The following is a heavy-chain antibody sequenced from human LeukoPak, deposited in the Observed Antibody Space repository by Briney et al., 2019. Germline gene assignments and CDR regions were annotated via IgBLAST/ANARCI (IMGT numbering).Heavy chain of an antibody. J-gene: IGHJ4*02. Sequence: GGSLRLSCAASGFTFSSYWMHWVRHAPGKGLVWFSRINSDGSSTSYADSVKGRFTISRDNAKNTLYLQMNSLRAEDTAVYYCARDPRKAVAGTGWGQGTLVTVSS. CDR2: INSDGSST. CDR1: GFTFSSYW. D-gene: IGHD6-19*01. CDR3: ARDPRKAVAGTG. V-gene: IGHV3-74*01.